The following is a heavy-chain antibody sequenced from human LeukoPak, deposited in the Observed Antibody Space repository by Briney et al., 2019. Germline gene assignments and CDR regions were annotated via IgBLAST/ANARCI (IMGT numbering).Heavy chain of an antibody. CDR1: GFTFSSYA. CDR3: AKGPKVPAALYYFDY. Sequence: GGSLRLSFAASGFTFSSYAMSWVRQAPGKELEWVSAISGSGGSTYYADSVKSRFTISRDNSRNTLYLQMNSLRAEDTAVYYCAKGPKVPAALYYFDYWGQGTLVTVSS. J-gene: IGHJ4*02. D-gene: IGHD2-2*01. CDR2: ISGSGGST. V-gene: IGHV3-23*01.